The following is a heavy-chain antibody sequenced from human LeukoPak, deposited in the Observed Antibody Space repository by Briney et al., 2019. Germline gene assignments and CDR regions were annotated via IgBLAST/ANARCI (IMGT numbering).Heavy chain of an antibody. Sequence: SETLSLTWTVSGGSISSSSYYWGWIRQPPGKGLEWIGSIYHSGSTYYNPSLKSRVTISVDTSKNQFSLKLSSVTAADTAVYYCARGGVGATDWFDPWGQGTLVTVSS. V-gene: IGHV4-39*07. D-gene: IGHD1-26*01. CDR3: ARGGVGATDWFDP. CDR1: GGSISSSSYY. J-gene: IGHJ5*02. CDR2: IYHSGST.